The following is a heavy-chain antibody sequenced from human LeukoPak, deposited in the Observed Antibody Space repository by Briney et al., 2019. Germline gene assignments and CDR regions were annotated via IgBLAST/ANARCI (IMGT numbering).Heavy chain of an antibody. V-gene: IGHV3-53*01. J-gene: IGHJ4*02. CDR2: IYSGGSA. Sequence: GGSLRLSCAASGFTVSSNYMSWVRQAPGKGLEWVSVIYSGGSAYYADSVKGRFTISRDNSKNTLYLQMNSLRAEDTAVYYCAREPTSGGYFDYWGQGTLVTVSS. CDR1: GFTVSSNY. D-gene: IGHD1-26*01. CDR3: AREPTSGGYFDY.